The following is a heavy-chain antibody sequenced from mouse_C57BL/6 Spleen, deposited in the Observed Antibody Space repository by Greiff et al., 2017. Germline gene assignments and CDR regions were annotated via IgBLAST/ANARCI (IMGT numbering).Heavy chain of an antibody. CDR3: AKSGCYYLYAMDY. CDR2: IDPSDSET. J-gene: IGHJ4*01. CDR1: GYTFTSYW. V-gene: IGHV1-52*01. Sequence: QVQLQQPGAELVRPGSSVKLSCKASGYTFTSYWMHWVKQRPIQGLEWIGNIDPSDSETHYNQKFKDKATLTVDKSSSTAYMQLSSLTSEDSAVYDCAKSGCYYLYAMDYWGQGTSVTVSS. D-gene: IGHD2-3*01.